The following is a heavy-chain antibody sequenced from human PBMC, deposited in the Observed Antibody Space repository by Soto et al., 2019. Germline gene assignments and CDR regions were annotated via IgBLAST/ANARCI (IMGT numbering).Heavy chain of an antibody. Sequence: GASVKVSCKVSGYTFTSYDINWVRQATGQGLEWMGWMNPNSGNTGYAQKFQGRVTMTRNTSISTAYMELSSLRSEDTAVYYCARGQPKFGADYYDSSGPSMDVWGQGTTVTVSS. V-gene: IGHV1-8*01. CDR3: ARGQPKFGADYYDSSGPSMDV. CDR2: MNPNSGNT. D-gene: IGHD3-22*01. J-gene: IGHJ6*02. CDR1: GYTFTSYD.